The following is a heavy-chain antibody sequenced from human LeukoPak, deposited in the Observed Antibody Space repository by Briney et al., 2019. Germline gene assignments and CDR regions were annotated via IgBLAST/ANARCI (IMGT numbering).Heavy chain of an antibody. CDR2: MNSFSDSTI. CDR1: GFNFNKYS. J-gene: IGHJ4*02. D-gene: IGHD3-3*01. V-gene: IGHV3-48*01. CDR3: ARVGKYYDIDY. Sequence: QPGGSLRLSCVASGFNFNKYSMNWVRQAPGKGLEWVSYMNSFSDSTIYYSASVKGRFTISRDNAKNSLYLQMNSLRVEDTAVYYCARVGKYYDIDYWGQGTLVTVSS.